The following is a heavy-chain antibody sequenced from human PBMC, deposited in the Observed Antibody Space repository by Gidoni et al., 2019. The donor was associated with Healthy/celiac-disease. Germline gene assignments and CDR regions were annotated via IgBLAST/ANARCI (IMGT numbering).Heavy chain of an antibody. CDR3: AEAGSSSDPAAYYYGMDV. V-gene: IGHV3-23*01. CDR1: GFTFSSYA. Sequence: EVQLLESGGGLVQPGGSLRLSCAASGFTFSSYAMSWVRPAPGKGLEWVSAISGSGGSTYYADSVKGRFTISRDNSKNTLYLQMNSLRAEDTAVYYCAEAGSSSDPAAYYYGMDVWGQGTTVTVSS. CDR2: ISGSGGST. D-gene: IGHD6-6*01. J-gene: IGHJ6*02.